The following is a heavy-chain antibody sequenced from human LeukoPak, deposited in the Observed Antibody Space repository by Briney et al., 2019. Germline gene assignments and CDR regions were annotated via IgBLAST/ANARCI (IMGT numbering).Heavy chain of an antibody. CDR3: AREREGWLLTIYYFDY. V-gene: IGHV1-69*04. J-gene: IGHJ4*02. Sequence: ASVKVSCKASGGTFSSYAISWVRQAPGQGLEWMGRIIPILGIANYAQKFQGRVTITADKSTSTAYMELSSLRSEDTAVYYCAREREGWLLTIYYFDYWGQGTLVTVSS. CDR2: IIPILGIA. D-gene: IGHD5-24*01. CDR1: GGTFSSYA.